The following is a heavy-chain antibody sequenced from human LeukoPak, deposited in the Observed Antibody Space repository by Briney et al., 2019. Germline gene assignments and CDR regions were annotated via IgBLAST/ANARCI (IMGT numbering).Heavy chain of an antibody. D-gene: IGHD6-19*01. CDR1: GNTFTYRH. V-gene: IGHV1-45*02. J-gene: IGHJ4*02. Sequence: GASVKVSCKPSGNTFTYRHLHWVRQAPGQALEWMGWITPFNGDTNYAQKFQDRVTITWATSVSTAYMELSSLTSEDTAIYYCAGERSSVSYWGQGTLVTVSS. CDR3: AGERSSVSY. CDR2: ITPFNGDT.